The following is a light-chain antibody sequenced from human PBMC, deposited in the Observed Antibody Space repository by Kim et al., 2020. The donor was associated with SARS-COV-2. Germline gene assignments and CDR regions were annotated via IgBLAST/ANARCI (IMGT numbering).Light chain of an antibody. J-gene: IGKJ1*01. CDR2: KAS. V-gene: IGKV1-5*03. CDR3: QQYNSYSQT. Sequence: SVGDRVTITCRASQSISSWLAWYQQKPGKAPKLLIYKASSLESGVPSRFSGSGSGTEFTLTISSLQPDDFATYYCQQYNSYSQTFGQGTKVEIK. CDR1: QSISSW.